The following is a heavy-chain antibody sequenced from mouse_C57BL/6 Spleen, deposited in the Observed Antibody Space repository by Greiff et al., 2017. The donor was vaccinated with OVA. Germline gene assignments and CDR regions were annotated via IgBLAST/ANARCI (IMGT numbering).Heavy chain of an antibody. CDR3: AREDGSSYDYYAMDY. J-gene: IGHJ4*01. D-gene: IGHD1-1*01. CDR2: ISYDGSN. Sequence: EVQLQESGPGLVKPSQSLSLTCSVTGYSITSGYYWNWIRQFPGNKLEWMGYISYDGSNNYNPSLKNRISITRDTSKNQFFLKLKSVTTDDTATYYCAREDGSSYDYYAMDYWGQGTSVTVSA. CDR1: GYSITSGYY. V-gene: IGHV3-6*01.